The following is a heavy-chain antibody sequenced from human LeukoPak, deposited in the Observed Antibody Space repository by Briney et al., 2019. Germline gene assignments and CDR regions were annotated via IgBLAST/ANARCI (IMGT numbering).Heavy chain of an antibody. D-gene: IGHD3-16*01. J-gene: IGHJ4*02. CDR1: GGSFSGYY. CDR2: INHSGST. Sequence: PSETLSLTCAVYGGSFSGYYWSWIRQPPGKGLEWIGEINHSGSTNYNPSLKSRVTLSVDTSKNQFSLKLSSVTAADTAVYYCAGLQITRPGLPDYWGQGTLVTVSS. CDR3: AGLQITRPGLPDY. V-gene: IGHV4-34*01.